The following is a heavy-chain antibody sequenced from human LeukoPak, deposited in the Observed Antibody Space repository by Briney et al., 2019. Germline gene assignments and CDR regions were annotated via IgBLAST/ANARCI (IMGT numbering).Heavy chain of an antibody. V-gene: IGHV3-21*01. CDR3: ARGPSYSSGWYGGRNWFDP. CDR2: ISSSSSYI. D-gene: IGHD6-19*01. Sequence: GGSLRLSCAASGFTFSSYSMNWVRQAPGKGLEWVSSISSSSSYIYYADSVKGRFTISRDDAKNSLYLQMNSLRAEDTAVYYCARGPSYSSGWYGGRNWFDPWGQGTLVTVSS. J-gene: IGHJ5*02. CDR1: GFTFSSYS.